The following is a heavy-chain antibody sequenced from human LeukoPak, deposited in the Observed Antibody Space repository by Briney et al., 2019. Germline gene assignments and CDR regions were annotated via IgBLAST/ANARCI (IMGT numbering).Heavy chain of an antibody. CDR3: ARVMGASWFFYLDV. CDR2: IFHRGMP. CDR1: GDSISNNW. J-gene: IGHJ6*03. D-gene: IGHD3-16*02. V-gene: IGHV4-4*02. Sequence: PSETLSLTCAVSGDSISNNWWSWVRQSPGMRLEWIGQIFHRGMPNYNPSLKSRVTMSIDKSNNQLSLKMNSVTAADTAVYYCARVMGASWFFYLDVWGKGTTVTISS.